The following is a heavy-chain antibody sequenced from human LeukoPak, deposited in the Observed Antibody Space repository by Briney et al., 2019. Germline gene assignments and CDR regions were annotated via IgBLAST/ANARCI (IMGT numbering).Heavy chain of an antibody. D-gene: IGHD1-26*01. CDR2: ISYDGSNK. Sequence: GSSLRLSCAASGFTFSSYAMHWVRQAPGKGLEWVAVISYDGSNKYYADSVKGRFTISRDNSKNTLYLQMNSLRAEDTAVYYCASGRRHNQANDYWGQGTLVTVSS. V-gene: IGHV3-30*04. CDR3: ASGRRHNQANDY. J-gene: IGHJ4*02. CDR1: GFTFSSYA.